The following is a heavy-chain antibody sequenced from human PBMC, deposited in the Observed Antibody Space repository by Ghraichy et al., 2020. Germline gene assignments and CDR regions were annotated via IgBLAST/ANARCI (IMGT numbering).Heavy chain of an antibody. Sequence: GGSLRLSCAVSGFTFSSYWMHWVRQAPGKGLVWVSRINSDGSSISYADSVKGRFTFSRDNAKNTPYLQMNSLRADDTAVYYCARGGPEYCSGGSCYAGDYWGQGTLVTVSS. V-gene: IGHV3-74*01. CDR3: ARGGPEYCSGGSCYAGDY. CDR2: INSDGSSI. CDR1: GFTFSSYW. J-gene: IGHJ4*02. D-gene: IGHD2-15*01.